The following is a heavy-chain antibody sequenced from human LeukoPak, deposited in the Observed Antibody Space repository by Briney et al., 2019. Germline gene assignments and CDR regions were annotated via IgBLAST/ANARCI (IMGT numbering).Heavy chain of an antibody. CDR1: GGSISSSNW. J-gene: IGHJ6*02. D-gene: IGHD3-22*01. CDR2: IYHSGST. V-gene: IGHV4-4*02. CDR3: ARAPGRSYDSSGYYPFYWGMDV. Sequence: SGTLSLTCAVSGGSISSSNWWSWVRQPPGKGLEWIGEIYHSGSTNYNPSLKSRVTISVDKSKNQFSLKLSSVTAADTAVYYCARAPGRSYDSSGYYPFYWGMDVWGQGTTVTVSS.